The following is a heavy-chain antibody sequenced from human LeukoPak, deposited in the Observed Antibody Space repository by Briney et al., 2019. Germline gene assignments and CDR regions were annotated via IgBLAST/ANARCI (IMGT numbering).Heavy chain of an antibody. D-gene: IGHD1-26*01. CDR3: ARAAYSGSYHSDY. V-gene: IGHV4-61*01. Sequence: SETLSLTCTVSGGSVNSGSYYWNWIRQPPGKGLEWFGYIYYSGSTNYNPSLKSRVTISVDTSKNQFSLKLSSVTAADTAVYYCARAAYSGSYHSDYWGQGTLVSVSS. CDR1: GGSVNSGSYY. CDR2: IYYSGST. J-gene: IGHJ4*02.